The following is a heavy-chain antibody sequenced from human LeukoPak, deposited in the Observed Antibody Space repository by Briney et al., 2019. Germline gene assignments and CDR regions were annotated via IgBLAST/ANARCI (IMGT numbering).Heavy chain of an antibody. CDR1: GGSISSYY. V-gene: IGHV4-59*08. Sequence: SETLSLTCTVSGGSISSYYWSWIRQPPGKGLEWIGFIYYSGSTNYNPSLKSRVTISVDTSKNHFSLKLSSVTAADTAVYYCARRTSHFDYWGQGTLVTVSS. CDR3: ARRTSHFDY. J-gene: IGHJ4*02. CDR2: IYYSGST. D-gene: IGHD6-6*01.